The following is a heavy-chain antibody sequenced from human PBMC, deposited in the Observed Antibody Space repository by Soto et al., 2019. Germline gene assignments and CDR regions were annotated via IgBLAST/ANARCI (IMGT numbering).Heavy chain of an antibody. J-gene: IGHJ4*02. V-gene: IGHV4-31*03. Sequence: PSETLSLTCTVSGGSISSGGYYWSWIRQHPGKGLEWIGYIYYSGSTYYNPSLKSRVTISVDTSKNQFSLKLSSVTAADTAVYYCARDGPKPPYSFDYWGQGTLVTVSS. CDR3: ARDGPKPPYSFDY. CDR2: IYYSGST. D-gene: IGHD2-21*01. CDR1: GGSISSGGYY.